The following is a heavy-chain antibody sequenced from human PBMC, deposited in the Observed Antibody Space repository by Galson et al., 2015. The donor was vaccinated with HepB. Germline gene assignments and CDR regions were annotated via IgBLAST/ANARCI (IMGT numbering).Heavy chain of an antibody. D-gene: IGHD2-21*02. CDR3: AVLPYCGGDCYPYDAFDI. CDR2: ISAYNGNT. Sequence: SVKVSCKASGYTFTSYGISWVRQVPGQGLEWMGWISAYNGNTNYAQKLKGRVTMTTDTSTSTAYMELRSLRSDDTAVYYCAVLPYCGGDCYPYDAFDIWGQGTMVTVSS. CDR1: GYTFTSYG. V-gene: IGHV1-18*01. J-gene: IGHJ3*02.